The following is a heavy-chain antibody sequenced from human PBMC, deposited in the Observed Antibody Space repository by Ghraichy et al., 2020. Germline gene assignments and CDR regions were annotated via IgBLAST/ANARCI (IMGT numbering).Heavy chain of an antibody. V-gene: IGHV3-23*01. D-gene: IGHD3-22*01. CDR2: IRGSGSRT. CDR3: AKDRDYSYRSSYCFNAFDL. Sequence: GGSLRLSCAASGFTFSSYAMSWVRQAPGKGLEWVSAIRGSGSRTYYTDSVKGWFTISRDNSKNTLYLQMNSLRAEDTAVYYCAKDRDYSYRSSYCFNAFDLWGQGTMVTVSS. J-gene: IGHJ3*01. CDR1: GFTFSSYA.